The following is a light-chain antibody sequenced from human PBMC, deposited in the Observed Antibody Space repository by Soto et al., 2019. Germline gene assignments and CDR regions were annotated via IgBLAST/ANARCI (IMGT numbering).Light chain of an antibody. V-gene: IGLV2-11*01. Sequence: QSALTQPRSVSGSPGQSVTISCTGTSSDVGGYNYVSWYQQHPGKAPKVIIYDVSKRPSGVPDRFSGSKSGNTASLTISGLQAEDVADYHCCSYHCCLYDGTNSFWVFGGGTKLTVL. CDR3: CSYHCCLYDGTNSFWV. CDR1: SSDVGGYNY. CDR2: DVS. J-gene: IGLJ3*02.